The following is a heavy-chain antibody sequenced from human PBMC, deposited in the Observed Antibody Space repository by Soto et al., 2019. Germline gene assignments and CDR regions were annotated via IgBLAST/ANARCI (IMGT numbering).Heavy chain of an antibody. D-gene: IGHD5-12*01. V-gene: IGHV1-18*01. CDR2: ISAYNGNT. Sequence: GASGKDPRKGSGYTFTNYGFSWVRQAPGQGLEWMGWISAYNGNTNYAQKLQGRVTMTTDTSTSTAYMELRSLRSDDTAVYYCARDHYDHWFDPWGQGTLVTVCS. J-gene: IGHJ5*02. CDR1: GYTFTNYG. CDR3: ARDHYDHWFDP.